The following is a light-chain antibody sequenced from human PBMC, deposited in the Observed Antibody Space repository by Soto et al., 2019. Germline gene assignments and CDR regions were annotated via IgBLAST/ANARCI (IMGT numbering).Light chain of an antibody. Sequence: QLVLTQSPSASASLGASVKLTCTLSSGHSSYAIAWHQQQPEKGTRYLLKLNSDGSHRKGDGIPDRFSGSSSGAERYLAIPGLQSEDEADYYCQTWGTAILFGGGTKLTVL. CDR1: SGHSSYA. CDR3: QTWGTAIL. V-gene: IGLV4-69*01. CDR2: LNSDGSH. J-gene: IGLJ2*01.